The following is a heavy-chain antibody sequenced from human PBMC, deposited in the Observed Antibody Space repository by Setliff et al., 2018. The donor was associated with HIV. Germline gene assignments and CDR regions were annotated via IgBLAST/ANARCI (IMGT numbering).Heavy chain of an antibody. CDR2: MNQDGSEK. V-gene: IGHV3-7*01. CDR1: RFTLSSYW. CDR3: ARDSGTTAGATGTGY. D-gene: IGHD1-1*01. J-gene: IGHJ4*02. Sequence: PGGCLRHSCAASRFTLSSYWKIWVRQAPGKGLEWVANMNQDGSEKYYVDCVKGRFTISRDNAKNSLYLQMNSLKAEDTAVYYGARDSGTTAGATGTGYWGQGTLVTVSS.